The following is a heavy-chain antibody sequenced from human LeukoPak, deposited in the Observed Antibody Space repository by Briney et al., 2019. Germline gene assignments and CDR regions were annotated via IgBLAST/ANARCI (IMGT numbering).Heavy chain of an antibody. CDR3: AREFTSRDAFDI. V-gene: IGHV3-30-3*01. D-gene: IGHD3-3*01. J-gene: IGHJ3*02. CDR2: ISYDGSNK. CDR1: GFTFSSYA. Sequence: PRGSLRLSCAASGFTFSSYAMHWVRQAPGKGLEWVAVISYDGSNKYNADSVKGRFTISRDNSKNTLYLQMNSLRAEDTAVYYCAREFTSRDAFDIWGQGTMVTVSS.